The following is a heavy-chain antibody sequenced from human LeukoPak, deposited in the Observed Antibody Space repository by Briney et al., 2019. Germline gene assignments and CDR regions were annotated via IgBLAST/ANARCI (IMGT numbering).Heavy chain of an antibody. Sequence: PSGTLSFTCAVSGGSTSSSNWWSWVRQPPGKGLEWIGEIYHSGSTNYNPSLKSRVTISVDKSKNQFSLKLSSVTAEDTAVYYCARRAGAYSHPYDYWGQGTLVTVSS. J-gene: IGHJ4*02. CDR1: GGSTSSSNW. D-gene: IGHD4/OR15-4a*01. CDR2: IYHSGST. CDR3: ARRAGAYSHPYDY. V-gene: IGHV4-4*02.